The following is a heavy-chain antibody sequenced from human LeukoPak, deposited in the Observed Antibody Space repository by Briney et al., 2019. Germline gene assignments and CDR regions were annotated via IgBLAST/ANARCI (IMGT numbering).Heavy chain of an antibody. CDR2: ISGSGGST. D-gene: IGHD6-13*01. CDR3: AKESHRIAAAAN. Sequence: GGSLRLSCASSGFTFSSYGMSWVRQAPGNGLEWVSAISGSGGSTYYADSVKGRFTISRDNSTNTLYLQMNSRRAEDTAVYYCAKESHRIAAAANWGQGTLVTVSS. V-gene: IGHV3-23*01. CDR1: GFTFSSYG. J-gene: IGHJ4*02.